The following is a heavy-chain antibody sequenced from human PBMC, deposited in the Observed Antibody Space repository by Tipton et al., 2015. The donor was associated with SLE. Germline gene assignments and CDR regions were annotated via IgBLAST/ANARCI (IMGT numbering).Heavy chain of an antibody. V-gene: IGHV4-4*02. J-gene: IGHJ1*01. CDR2: IYHSEHT. CDR3: AKVINDWNYE. CDR1: GGSIANNNW. D-gene: IGHD1-7*01. Sequence: GLVKPSGTLSLTCVVSGGSIANNNWWSWVRQRQPPGKGLEWIGDIYHSEHTNYNPSLKSRVTISVDKSKNQFSLQVTSVTAADTAVYYCAKVINDWNYEWGPGTLVTVSS.